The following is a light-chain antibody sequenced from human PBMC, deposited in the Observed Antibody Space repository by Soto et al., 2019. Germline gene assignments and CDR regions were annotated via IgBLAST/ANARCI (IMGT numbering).Light chain of an antibody. V-gene: IGLV1-40*01. J-gene: IGLJ2*01. CDR1: SSNIGAGYA. CDR3: QSFDRSLSVVV. CDR2: DNN. Sequence: QPVLTQPPSVSGAPGQRITISCTGSSSNIGAGYAVHWYQHLPGTAPKLLIFDNNNRPSGVPDRFSGSKSDTSASLAITGLQAEDEADYYCQSFDRSLSVVVFGGGTKVTVL.